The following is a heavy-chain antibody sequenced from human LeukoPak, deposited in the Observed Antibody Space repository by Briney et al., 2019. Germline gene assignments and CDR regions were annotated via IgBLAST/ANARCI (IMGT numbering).Heavy chain of an antibody. Sequence: GGSLRLSCAASGFTISTYAMSWVRQAPGKGLEWVSAISGNGGRTYYADSVKGRFAISSDNSKNTLYLQMNSLRVEDTAVYYCAKGTLEVATPAIDCWGQGTLVTVSS. D-gene: IGHD5-24*01. CDR3: AKGTLEVATPAIDC. V-gene: IGHV3-23*01. CDR2: ISGNGGRT. J-gene: IGHJ4*02. CDR1: GFTISTYA.